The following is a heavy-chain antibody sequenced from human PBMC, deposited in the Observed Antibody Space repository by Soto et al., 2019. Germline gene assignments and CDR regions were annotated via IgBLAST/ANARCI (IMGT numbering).Heavy chain of an antibody. Sequence: GPTLVNPTQTLTLTCTFSGFSLSTSGVGVGWIRQPPGKALEWLALIYWDDDKRYSPSLKSRLTITKDTSKNQVVLTMTNMDPVDTATYYCAHRKTQRFPEVVAATNSFDYWGQGTLVTVSS. CDR1: GFSLSTSGVG. CDR3: AHRKTQRFPEVVAATNSFDY. J-gene: IGHJ4*02. V-gene: IGHV2-5*02. D-gene: IGHD2-15*01. CDR2: IYWDDDK.